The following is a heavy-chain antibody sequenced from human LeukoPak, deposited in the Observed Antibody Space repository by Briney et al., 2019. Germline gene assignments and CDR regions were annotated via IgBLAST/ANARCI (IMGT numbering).Heavy chain of an antibody. CDR1: GYSISRSYY. CDR3: ATYPFRGDTHYFDY. D-gene: IGHD3-10*01. V-gene: IGHV4-38-2*02. J-gene: IGHJ4*02. Sequence: PSETLSLTCTVSGYSISRSYYWGWIRQPPGKGLEWIGSIYHSGSTYYNPSLKSRVTISVDTSKNQFSLKLSSVTAADTAVYYCATYPFRGDTHYFDYWGQGILVTVSS. CDR2: IYHSGST.